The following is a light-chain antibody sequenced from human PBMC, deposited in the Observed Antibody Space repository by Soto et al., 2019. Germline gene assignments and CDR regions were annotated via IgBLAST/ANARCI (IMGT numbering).Light chain of an antibody. J-gene: IGKJ1*01. CDR3: QQYGSSSWT. V-gene: IGKV3-20*01. CDR1: QRVSSNY. CDR2: GAS. Sequence: EIVLTQSPGTLSLSPGERATLSSRPSQRVSSNYLAWYQQKPGQAPSLLIYGASSRATGIPDRFSGSGSGTDFTLTISRLEPEDFAVYYCQQYGSSSWTFGQGTKVEIK.